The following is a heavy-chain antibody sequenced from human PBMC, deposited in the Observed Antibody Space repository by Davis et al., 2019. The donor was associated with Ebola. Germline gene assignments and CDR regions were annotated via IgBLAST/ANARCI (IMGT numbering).Heavy chain of an antibody. CDR2: ISSSGSTI. CDR3: ASTYSSSWHAFDI. CDR1: GFTFSDYY. D-gene: IGHD6-13*01. Sequence: GGSLRLSCAASGFTFSDYYMSWIRQAPGKGLEWVSYISSSGSTIYYADSVKGRFTISRDNAKNSLYLQMNSLRAEDTAVYYCASTYSSSWHAFDIWGQGTMVTVSS. V-gene: IGHV3-11*01. J-gene: IGHJ3*02.